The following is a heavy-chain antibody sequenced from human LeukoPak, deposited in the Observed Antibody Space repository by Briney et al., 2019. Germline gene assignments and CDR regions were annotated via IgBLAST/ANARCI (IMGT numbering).Heavy chain of an antibody. V-gene: IGHV3-69-1*01. J-gene: IGHJ4*02. CDR2: IGTNRDI. CDR1: GLIISDFS. CDR3: ATDRPHPRNEPTNFDY. Sequence: PGGSLRLSCTASGLIISDFSFTWVRQAPGKGLEWISYIGTNRDIYYADSVKGRFTISRDNSKNTLYLQMNSLRVEDTAVYYCATDRPHPRNEPTNFDYWGQGTLVTVSS. D-gene: IGHD1-1*01.